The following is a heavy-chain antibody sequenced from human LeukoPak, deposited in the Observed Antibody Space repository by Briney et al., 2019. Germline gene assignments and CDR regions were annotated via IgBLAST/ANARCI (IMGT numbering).Heavy chain of an antibody. Sequence: SETLSVTCAVHGGSLSGYYWSWIRQPPGKGLEWIGEINQSGSTNYNPSLKSRVTISVDTSKNQFSLKLSSVTAADTAVYYCARPSGYSYGYFFYWGQGTLVTVSS. CDR2: INQSGST. V-gene: IGHV4-34*01. D-gene: IGHD5-18*01. J-gene: IGHJ4*02. CDR1: GGSLSGYY. CDR3: ARPSGYSYGYFFY.